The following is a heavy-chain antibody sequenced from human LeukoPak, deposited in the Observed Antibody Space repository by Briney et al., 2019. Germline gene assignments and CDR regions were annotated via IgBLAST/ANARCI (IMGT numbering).Heavy chain of an antibody. Sequence: ASVKVSFKSSGYTFIRYGFSWVRQAPGQGLEWIGWISPYNGNTKYLQNLQGRITMTTDTSTSTAYMELRSLTSDDTAVYYCAREESIGSFQFLHDYWGQGTLVTVSS. CDR1: GYTFIRYG. V-gene: IGHV1-18*01. D-gene: IGHD1-26*01. CDR3: AREESIGSFQFLHDY. J-gene: IGHJ4*02. CDR2: ISPYNGNT.